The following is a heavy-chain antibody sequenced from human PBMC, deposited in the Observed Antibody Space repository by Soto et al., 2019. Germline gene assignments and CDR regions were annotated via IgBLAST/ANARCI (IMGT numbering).Heavy chain of an antibody. CDR3: ARTHCCCTSCYILPYFMDV. J-gene: IGHJ6*03. V-gene: IGHV6-1*01. CDR1: GDSVSSNSAA. CDR2: TYYRSKWYN. D-gene: IGHD2-2*01. Sequence: SQTLSLTCAISGDSVSSNSAAWNWIRQSPSRGLEWLGRTYYRSKWYNDYSVSVKSRITINPDTSKNQFSLQLNSVTPEETAVYYWARTHCCCTSCYILPYFMDVWGKGTAVTVS.